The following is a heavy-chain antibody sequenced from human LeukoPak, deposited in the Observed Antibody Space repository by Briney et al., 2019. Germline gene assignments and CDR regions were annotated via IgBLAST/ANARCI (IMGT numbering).Heavy chain of an antibody. Sequence: GGSLRLSCAASGFTFSGYWMSWVRQAPGKGLEWVANIKQDGSEKYYVDSVKGRLTISRDNAKNSLYLQMNSLRAEDTAVYYCARRYFDYWGQGTLVTVSS. CDR3: ARRYFDY. CDR2: IKQDGSEK. CDR1: GFTFSGYW. V-gene: IGHV3-7*03. J-gene: IGHJ4*02.